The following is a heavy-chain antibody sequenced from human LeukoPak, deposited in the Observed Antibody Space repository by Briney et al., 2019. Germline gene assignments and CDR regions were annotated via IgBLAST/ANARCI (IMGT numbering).Heavy chain of an antibody. J-gene: IGHJ4*02. CDR2: IYTGGTT. Sequence: GGSLRLSCAASGFSVSSNYMNWVRQAPGKGLEWVSAIYTGGTTYYADSVEGRFTISRDNSKNTLYLQMNSLRAEDTAVYYCARDKLGSGYSSDFDYWGQGTLVTVSS. V-gene: IGHV3-66*02. CDR3: ARDKLGSGYSSDFDY. CDR1: GFSVSSNY. D-gene: IGHD6-19*01.